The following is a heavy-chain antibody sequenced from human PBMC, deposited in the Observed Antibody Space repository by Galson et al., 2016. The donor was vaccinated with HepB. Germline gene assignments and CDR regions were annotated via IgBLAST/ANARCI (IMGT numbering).Heavy chain of an antibody. J-gene: IGHJ3*01. CDR2: ISDSGTTT. Sequence: SLRLSCAASGFSFSRYSMTWVRQRPGKGLEWITFISDSGTTTNYADSVKGRFSVSRDDVANSVYLQMDSLRGEDTALYYCARDYGSGWLSGALDVWGPGTVVIV. CDR1: GFSFSRYS. V-gene: IGHV3-48*03. D-gene: IGHD6-19*01. CDR3: ARDYGSGWLSGALDV.